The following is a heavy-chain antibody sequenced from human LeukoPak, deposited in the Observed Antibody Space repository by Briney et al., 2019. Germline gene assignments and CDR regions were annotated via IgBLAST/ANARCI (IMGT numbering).Heavy chain of an antibody. Sequence: GGSLRLSCAASGFTFSTYRMSWVRQAPGKGLEWVANIKQDGSEKHYVDSVKGRFTISRDNSKNTLYLQMNSLRAEDTAVYYCAKDRGGSYFLWQYYFDYWGQGTLVTVSS. CDR1: GFTFSTYR. J-gene: IGHJ4*02. V-gene: IGHV3-7*03. D-gene: IGHD1-26*01. CDR2: IKQDGSEK. CDR3: AKDRGGSYFLWQYYFDY.